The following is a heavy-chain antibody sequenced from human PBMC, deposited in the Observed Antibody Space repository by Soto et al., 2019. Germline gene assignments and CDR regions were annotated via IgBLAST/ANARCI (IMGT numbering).Heavy chain of an antibody. J-gene: IGHJ4*02. CDR3: ARDIRSGYDLYYFDY. V-gene: IGHV1-3*01. Sequence: SVKVSCKASGYTFTAYSIHWMRQAPGQGLEWVGWINAGNGDTKYSQNFQDRVTITRDTSASTVYMEVSSLRSEDTAVYYCARDIRSGYDLYYFDYWGQGTLVTVSS. D-gene: IGHD5-12*01. CDR2: INAGNGDT. CDR1: GYTFTAYS.